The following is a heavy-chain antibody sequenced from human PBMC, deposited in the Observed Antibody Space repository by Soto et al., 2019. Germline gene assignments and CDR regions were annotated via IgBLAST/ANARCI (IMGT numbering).Heavy chain of an antibody. CDR2: ISAYNGNT. V-gene: IGHV1-18*01. Sequence: GASVKVSCKASGYTFTSYGISWVRQAPGQGLEWMGWISAYNGNTNYAQKLQGRVTMTTDTSTSTAYMELRSLRSEDTAVYYCVRGSTAIVKNSNYYDSSGADIDYWGQGTLVTVSS. CDR3: VRGSTAIVKNSNYYDSSGADIDY. J-gene: IGHJ4*02. CDR1: GYTFTSYG. D-gene: IGHD3-22*01.